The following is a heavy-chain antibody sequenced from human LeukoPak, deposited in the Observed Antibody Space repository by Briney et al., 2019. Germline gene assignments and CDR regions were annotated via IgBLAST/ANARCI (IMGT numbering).Heavy chain of an antibody. V-gene: IGHV4-31*03. CDR3: ARVGVQSLAFDI. CDR1: VGSISSGGYY. CDR2: IYYSGST. J-gene: IGHJ3*02. Sequence: PSETLSLTCTVSVGSISSGGYYWSWIRQHPGKGLEWIGYIYYSGSTYYNPSLKSRGTISVDTSKNQLSLTLSSVTAADTAVYYCARVGVQSLAFDIWGQGTMVTVSS. D-gene: IGHD2-8*01.